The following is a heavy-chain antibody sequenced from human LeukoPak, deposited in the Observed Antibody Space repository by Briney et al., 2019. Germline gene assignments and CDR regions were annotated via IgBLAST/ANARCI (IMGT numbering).Heavy chain of an antibody. D-gene: IGHD4/OR15-4a*01. V-gene: IGHV4-59*11. CDR3: ARELRGAGVDI. Sequence: PSETQSLTCTVSGGSISSQYWSWIRQPPGKGLEWIGYIYYSGSTNYNPSLKSRVTISVDTSKNQFSLKLSSVDAADTAVYYCARELRGAGVDIWGQGTMVTVSS. CDR2: IYYSGST. J-gene: IGHJ3*02. CDR1: GGSISSQY.